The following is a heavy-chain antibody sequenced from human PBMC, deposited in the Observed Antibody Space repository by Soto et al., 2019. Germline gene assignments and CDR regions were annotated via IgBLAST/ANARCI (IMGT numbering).Heavy chain of an antibody. V-gene: IGHV2-70*01. CDR2: IDWDDDK. Sequence: GSGPTLVNPTQTLTLTCTFSGFSLSTSGMCVSWIRQPPGKALEWLALIDWDDDKYYSTSLKTRLTISKDTSKNQVVLTMTNMDPVDTATYYCARILARPYYYYGMDVWGQGATVTVSS. CDR1: GFSLSTSGMC. CDR3: ARILARPYYYYGMDV. J-gene: IGHJ6*02.